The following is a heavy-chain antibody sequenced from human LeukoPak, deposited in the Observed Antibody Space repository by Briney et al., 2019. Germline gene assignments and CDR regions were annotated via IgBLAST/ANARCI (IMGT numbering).Heavy chain of an antibody. Sequence: ASVKVSCKASGYTFTSYGISWVRQAPGQGLEWMGWISAYNGNTNYAQKLQGRVTMTTGTSTSTAYMELRSLTSDDTAVYYCARENAVAYFDYWGQGTLVTVSS. CDR3: ARENAVAYFDY. D-gene: IGHD6-19*01. V-gene: IGHV1-18*01. CDR2: ISAYNGNT. J-gene: IGHJ4*02. CDR1: GYTFTSYG.